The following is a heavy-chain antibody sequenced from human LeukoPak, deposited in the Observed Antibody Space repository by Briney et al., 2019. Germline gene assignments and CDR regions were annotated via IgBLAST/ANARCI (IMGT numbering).Heavy chain of an antibody. CDR2: ISSGSSTM. D-gene: IGHD2-21*02. V-gene: IGHV3-48*02. Sequence: GGSLRLSCAASGFTFSAYSMNWVRQAPGKGPEWVSYISSGSSTMYYADSVKGRFTISRDDAKNSLYLQMSSLRDEDTAVYFCARPPSCGGDCCWGQGTLVTVSS. J-gene: IGHJ4*02. CDR3: ARPPSCGGDCC. CDR1: GFTFSAYS.